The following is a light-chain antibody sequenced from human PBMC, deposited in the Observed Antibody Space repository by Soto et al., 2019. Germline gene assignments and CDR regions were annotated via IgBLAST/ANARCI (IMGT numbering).Light chain of an antibody. CDR2: GIS. Sequence: EMVMTQSPATLSVSAGERATLSCRASQSVISNCLAWYQQKPGQAPRLLIYGISTRATGIPARFSGSGSGTEFTLIISSLQSEDFAVHYCQQYRSWPRTFGQGTRLEIK. CDR3: QQYRSWPRT. V-gene: IGKV3-15*01. CDR1: QSVISN. J-gene: IGKJ5*01.